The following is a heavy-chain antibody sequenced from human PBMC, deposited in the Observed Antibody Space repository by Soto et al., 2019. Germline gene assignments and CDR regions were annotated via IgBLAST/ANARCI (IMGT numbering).Heavy chain of an antibody. CDR3: TTDYPYRSVASFDY. CDR2: IKSKTDGGTT. CDR1: GFTFSNAW. D-gene: IGHD6-19*01. Sequence: GGSLRLSCAASGFTFSNAWMSWVRQAPGKGLEWVGRIKSKTDGGTTDYAAPVKGRFTISRDDSKNTLYLQMNSLKTEDTAVYYCTTDYPYRSVASFDYWGQGTLVTVSS. J-gene: IGHJ4*02. V-gene: IGHV3-15*01.